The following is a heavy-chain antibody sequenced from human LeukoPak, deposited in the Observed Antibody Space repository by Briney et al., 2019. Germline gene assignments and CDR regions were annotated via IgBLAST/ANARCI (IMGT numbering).Heavy chain of an antibody. Sequence: GSLRLSCAASGFTVSSNYMSWVRQAPGKGLEWVSAISGSGSSPYYADSVKGRFTISRDNSKNTLYLQMDSLRAEDTAVYYCAKDLSQSGYDFNLDYWGQGTLVTVSP. CDR2: ISGSGSSP. J-gene: IGHJ4*02. CDR3: AKDLSQSGYDFNLDY. CDR1: GFTVSSNY. D-gene: IGHD5-12*01. V-gene: IGHV3-23*01.